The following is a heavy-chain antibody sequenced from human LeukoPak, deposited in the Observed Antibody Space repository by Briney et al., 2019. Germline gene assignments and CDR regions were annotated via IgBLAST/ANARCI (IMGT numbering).Heavy chain of an antibody. J-gene: IGHJ4*02. CDR2: ISSGGGGAT. CDR3: AKDRVNGDGWYYFDY. Sequence: GGSPRLSCAASGFTFSGYAMSWVRQAPGKGLEWVSTISSGGGGATYYADSVKGRFTISRDNSKNTLSLQMNSLRAEDTAVYYCAKDRVNGDGWYYFDYWGQGTLVTVSS. CDR1: GFTFSGYA. V-gene: IGHV3-23*01. D-gene: IGHD3-10*01.